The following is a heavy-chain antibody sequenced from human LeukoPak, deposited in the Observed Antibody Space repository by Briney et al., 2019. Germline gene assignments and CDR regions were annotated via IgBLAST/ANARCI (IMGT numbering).Heavy chain of an antibody. CDR2: IYYSGST. CDR1: GGSISSGGYY. J-gene: IGHJ1*01. D-gene: IGHD2-2*01. CDR3: ARGRGRYCSSTSCYAYAEYFQH. Sequence: PSQTLSLTCTVSGGSISSGGYYWSWIRQHPGKGLEWIGYIYYSGSTYYNPSLKSRVTISVDTSKNQFSLKLSSVTAADTAVYYCARGRGRYCSSTSCYAYAEYFQHWGQGTLVTVSS. V-gene: IGHV4-31*03.